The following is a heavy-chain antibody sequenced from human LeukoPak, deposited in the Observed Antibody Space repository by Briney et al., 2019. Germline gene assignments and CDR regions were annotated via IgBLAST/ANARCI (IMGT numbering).Heavy chain of an antibody. CDR3: ARTSTYYYDSSGSLFDY. D-gene: IGHD3-22*01. Sequence: PGGSLRLSCAASGFTFSSYEMNWVRQAPGKGLEWVSYISSSGSTIYYADSVKGRFTISRDNAKNPLYLQMNSLRAEDTAVYYCARTSTYYYDSSGSLFDYWGQGTLVTLSS. V-gene: IGHV3-48*03. CDR1: GFTFSSYE. CDR2: ISSSGSTI. J-gene: IGHJ4*02.